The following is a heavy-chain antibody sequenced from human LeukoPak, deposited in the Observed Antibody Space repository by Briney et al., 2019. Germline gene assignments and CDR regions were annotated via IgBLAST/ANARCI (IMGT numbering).Heavy chain of an antibody. CDR1: GFTFSSYG. D-gene: IGHD3-3*01. J-gene: IGHJ6*03. CDR2: ICYDGSNK. Sequence: GESLRLSCAASGFTFSSYGMNWVRQAPGKGLEWVAVICYDGSNKYYADSVKGRFTISRDNSKNTLYLQMNSLRAEDTALYYCAKDDLKRYDFWTGYNYYYMHVWGKGTTVTVS. CDR3: AKDDLKRYDFWTGYNYYYMHV. V-gene: IGHV3-33*06.